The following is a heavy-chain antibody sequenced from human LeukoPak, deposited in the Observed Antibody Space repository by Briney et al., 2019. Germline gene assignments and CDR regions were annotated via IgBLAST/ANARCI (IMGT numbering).Heavy chain of an antibody. V-gene: IGHV3-48*04. CDR2: INSGSTTK. Sequence: GGSLRLSCAASGFTFSTYTMNWVRQAPGKGLEWVSYINSGSTTKYYAASVKGRFTISRNNARSSLYLQMDSLRAEDTAVYYCARDLSSSLSDAFDIWGQGTMVTVSS. J-gene: IGHJ3*02. CDR1: GFTFSTYT. CDR3: ARDLSSSLSDAFDI. D-gene: IGHD6-13*01.